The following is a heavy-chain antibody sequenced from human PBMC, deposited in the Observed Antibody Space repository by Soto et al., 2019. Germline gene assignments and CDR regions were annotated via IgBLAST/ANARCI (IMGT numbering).Heavy chain of an antibody. Sequence: SETLSLTCAVYGGSFSGYYWSWIRQPPGKGLEWIGEINHSGSTNYNPSLKSRVTISADTSKNQFSLKLSSVTAADTAVYYCASRARLRIKSLGMDVWGQGTTVTVSS. V-gene: IGHV4-34*01. CDR1: GGSFSGYY. J-gene: IGHJ6*02. CDR2: INHSGST. CDR3: ASRARLRIKSLGMDV. D-gene: IGHD3-16*02.